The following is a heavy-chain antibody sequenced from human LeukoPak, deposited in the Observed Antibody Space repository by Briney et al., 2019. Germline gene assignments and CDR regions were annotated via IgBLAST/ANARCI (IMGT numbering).Heavy chain of an antibody. CDR3: ARLHSGSYYGDAFDI. CDR1: GFTLSNYW. J-gene: IGHJ3*02. V-gene: IGHV3-7*01. D-gene: IGHD1-26*01. Sequence: GGSLRLSCVGSGFTLSNYWLSWVRQTPGKGLEWVANIKQDASEKYYVDSVKGRFTISRDNAKNSLYLQMNTLRAEDTAVYYCARLHSGSYYGDAFDIWGQGTMVTVSS. CDR2: IKQDASEK.